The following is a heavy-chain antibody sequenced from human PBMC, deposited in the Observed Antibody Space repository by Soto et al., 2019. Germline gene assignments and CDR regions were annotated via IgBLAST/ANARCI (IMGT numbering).Heavy chain of an antibody. CDR3: ARRYGYYFDY. J-gene: IGHJ4*02. CDR2: IYYRGST. D-gene: IGHD4-17*01. V-gene: IGHV4-39*01. CDR1: GGSISRSSYY. Sequence: PSETLSLTCTVSGGSISRSSYYWGWIRQPPGKGLEWIGCIYYRGSTYYNPSLKSRVTISLDTPKNQFSLKLSSVTAADTAVYYCARRYGYYFDYWGQGTLVTVSS.